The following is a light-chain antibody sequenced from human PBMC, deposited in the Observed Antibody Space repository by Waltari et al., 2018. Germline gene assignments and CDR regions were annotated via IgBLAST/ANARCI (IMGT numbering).Light chain of an antibody. Sequence: EIVLTQSPATLSLSPGERATLSCRASQTISTYLVWYQQKPGQAPRLLIYDTSTRATGVPARFSGSGSVTDFTLTISSLEPEDFAFYYCQQRSNWLLTFGGGTKVEIK. CDR3: QQRSNWLLT. V-gene: IGKV3-11*01. J-gene: IGKJ4*01. CDR2: DTS. CDR1: QTISTY.